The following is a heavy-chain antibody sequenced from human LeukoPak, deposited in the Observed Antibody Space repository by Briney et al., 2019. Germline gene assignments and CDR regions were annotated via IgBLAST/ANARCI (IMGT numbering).Heavy chain of an antibody. D-gene: IGHD3-9*01. J-gene: IGHJ4*02. Sequence: GGSLRLSCAASGFTFNNYATSWVRQAPGKGLEWVAGIRGSDDDTHYADSVKGRFTISRDNSKNTLYLQMNSLRPEDTAVYYCAKGLTNLGDDWGQGTLVTVSS. CDR3: AKGLTNLGDD. CDR2: IRGSDDDT. V-gene: IGHV3-23*01. CDR1: GFTFNNYA.